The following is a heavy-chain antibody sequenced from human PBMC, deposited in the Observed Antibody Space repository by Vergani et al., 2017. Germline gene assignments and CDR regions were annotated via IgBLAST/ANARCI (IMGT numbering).Heavy chain of an antibody. Sequence: QVQLVQSGAEVKKPGASVKVSCKASGYTFTSYGISWVRQAPGQGLEWMGWISAYNGNTNYAQKLQGRVTMTTDTSTSTAYMGLRSLRSDDTAVYYCARDXARNWGENPGPFDYWGQGTLVTVSS. J-gene: IGHJ4*02. CDR2: ISAYNGNT. V-gene: IGHV1-18*01. D-gene: IGHD7-27*01. CDR1: GYTFTSYG. CDR3: ARDXARNWGENPGPFDY.